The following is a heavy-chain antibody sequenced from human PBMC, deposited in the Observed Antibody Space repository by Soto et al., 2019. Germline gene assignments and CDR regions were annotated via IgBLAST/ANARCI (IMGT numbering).Heavy chain of an antibody. Sequence: QITLKESGPTLVKPTQTLTLTCTFSGFSLSTSGVGVGWIRQPPGKALEWLALIYWDDDKPYSPSLKSRLTITKDTSKNQVVLTMTNMDPVDTATYYCAHRRAYYDSSGYYPEPFDYWGQGTLVTVSS. CDR1: GFSLSTSGVG. CDR3: AHRRAYYDSSGYYPEPFDY. D-gene: IGHD3-22*01. CDR2: IYWDDDK. V-gene: IGHV2-5*02. J-gene: IGHJ4*02.